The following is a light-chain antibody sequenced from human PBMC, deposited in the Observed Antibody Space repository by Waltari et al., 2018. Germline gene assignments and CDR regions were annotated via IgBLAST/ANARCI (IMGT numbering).Light chain of an antibody. V-gene: IGKV1-9*01. J-gene: IGKJ3*01. CDR2: AAS. Sequence: QLTQSPSFLSASLRDRVTITCRATQGIGSYLAWYHQQPGKAPKPLIYAASALQSGVPARFSGSGSGTECTLTISSLQPEDFATYFWQQLESYPFTFGPGTKVDI. CDR3: QQLESYPFT. CDR1: QGIGSY.